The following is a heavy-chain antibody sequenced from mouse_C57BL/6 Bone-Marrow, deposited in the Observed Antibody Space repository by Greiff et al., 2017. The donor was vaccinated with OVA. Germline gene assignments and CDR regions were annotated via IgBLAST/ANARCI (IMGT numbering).Heavy chain of an antibody. Sequence: QVQLQQPGAELVMPGASVKLSCKASGYTFTSYWMHWVKQRPGQGLEWIGEIDPSDSYTNYNQKFKGKSTLTVDKSSSTAYMQLSSLTSEDSAVYYCARGDYYGSSYNYFDYWGQGTTLTVSS. CDR1: GYTFTSYW. CDR2: IDPSDSYT. J-gene: IGHJ2*01. V-gene: IGHV1-69*01. D-gene: IGHD1-1*01. CDR3: ARGDYYGSSYNYFDY.